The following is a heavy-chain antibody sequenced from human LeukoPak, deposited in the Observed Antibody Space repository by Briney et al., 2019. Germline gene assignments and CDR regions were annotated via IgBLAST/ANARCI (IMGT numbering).Heavy chain of an antibody. CDR2: IYYSGST. D-gene: IGHD3-22*01. J-gene: IGHJ5*02. CDR3: ARTYYYDSSGYYSRNWFDP. Sequence: PSETLSLTCTVSGGSISSYYWSWIRQPPGKGLEWIGYIYYSGSTNYNPSLKSRVTISVDTSKNQFSLKLSSVTAADTAVYYCARTYYYDSSGYYSRNWFDPWGQGTLVTVSS. CDR1: GGSISSYY. V-gene: IGHV4-59*01.